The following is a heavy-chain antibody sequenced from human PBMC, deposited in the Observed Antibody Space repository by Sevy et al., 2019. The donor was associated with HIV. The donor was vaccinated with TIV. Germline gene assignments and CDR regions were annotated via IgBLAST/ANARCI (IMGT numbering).Heavy chain of an antibody. Sequence: RGYLRLSCEASGFTFSKYSMSWVRQAPGKGLEWVSTFSFGCGRINYADSVKGRFTISRDDSKNTLYLQMNSLRAEDTAVHYCAREGCTKPHDYWGQGTLVFVSS. J-gene: IGHJ4*02. CDR3: AREGCTKPHDY. CDR2: FSFGCGRI. CDR1: GFTFSKYS. D-gene: IGHD2-8*01. V-gene: IGHV3-23*01.